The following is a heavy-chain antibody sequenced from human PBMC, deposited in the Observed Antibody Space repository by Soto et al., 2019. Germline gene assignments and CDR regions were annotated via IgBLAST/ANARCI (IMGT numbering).Heavy chain of an antibody. CDR3: ARKYYYDSSGLLG. V-gene: IGHV4-59*08. CDR2: IYYSGST. CDR1: GGSISSYY. D-gene: IGHD3-22*01. Sequence: SETLSLTCTVSGGSISSYYWSWIRQPPGKGLEWIGYIYYSGSTYYNPSLKSRVTISVDTSKNQFSLKLSSVTAADTAVYYCARKYYYDSSGLLGWGQGTLVTVSS. J-gene: IGHJ4*02.